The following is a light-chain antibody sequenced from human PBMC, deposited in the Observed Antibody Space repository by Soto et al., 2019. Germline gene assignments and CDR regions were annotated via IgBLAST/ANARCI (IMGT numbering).Light chain of an antibody. V-gene: IGLV2-8*01. CDR2: EVT. Sequence: QSALTQPPSASGSPGQSVTISCTGPSSDVDTFNYVSWYQQHPGKAPKLMIYEVTERPSGVPDRFSGSKSGNTASLTVSGLQAEDEAEYYCSSYAGSNNWVFGGGTKLTVL. CDR1: SSDVDTFNY. J-gene: IGLJ3*02. CDR3: SSYAGSNNWV.